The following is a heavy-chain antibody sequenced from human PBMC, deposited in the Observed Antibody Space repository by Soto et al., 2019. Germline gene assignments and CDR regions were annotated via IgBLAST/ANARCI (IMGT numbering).Heavy chain of an antibody. CDR1: GFTFSSYG. CDR3: ARTDIVVVPADPFYYYMDV. CDR2: IWYDGSNK. J-gene: IGHJ6*03. V-gene: IGHV3-33*01. D-gene: IGHD2-2*01. Sequence: GGSLRLSCAASGFTFSSYGMHWVRQAPGKGLEWVAVIWYDGSNKYYADSVKGRFTISRDNSKNTRYLQMNSLRAEDTAVYYCARTDIVVVPADPFYYYMDVWGKGTTVTVSS.